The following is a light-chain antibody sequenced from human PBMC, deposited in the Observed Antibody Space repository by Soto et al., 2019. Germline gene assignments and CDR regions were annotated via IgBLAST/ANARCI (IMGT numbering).Light chain of an antibody. J-gene: IGKJ1*01. CDR3: QQYGSSGT. V-gene: IGKV4-1*01. CDR1: QSVLYSSNNKNY. Sequence: MTPFPNSLSVSLDETSTINFRSSQSVLYSSNNKNYVAWYQKKPGQAPRLLIYGASNRATGIPDRFSGSGSGTDFTLTISRLAPEDFAVYYCQQYGSSGTFGQGTKVDI. CDR2: GAS.